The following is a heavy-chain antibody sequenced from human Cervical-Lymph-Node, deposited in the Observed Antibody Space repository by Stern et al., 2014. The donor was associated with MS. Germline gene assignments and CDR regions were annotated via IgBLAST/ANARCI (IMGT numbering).Heavy chain of an antibody. J-gene: IGHJ4*02. CDR2: IYYSGST. CDR1: GASISSYY. D-gene: IGHD3-22*01. Sequence: QVQLQESGPGLVKPSETLSLTCTVSGASISSYYWSWIRQPPGKGLEWIGYIYYSGSTNYNPSLKSRVTISLDTSKKQFSLKLTSVTAADTAVYYCGSLGYYYDSSGYPAFVDNWGQGTLVTVSS. CDR3: GSLGYYYDSSGYPAFVDN. V-gene: IGHV4-59*01.